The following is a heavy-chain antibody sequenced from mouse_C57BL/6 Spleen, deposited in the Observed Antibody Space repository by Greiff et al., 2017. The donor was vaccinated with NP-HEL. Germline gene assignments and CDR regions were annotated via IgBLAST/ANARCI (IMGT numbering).Heavy chain of an antibody. V-gene: IGHV1-15*01. J-gene: IGHJ2*01. CDR1: GYTFTDYE. CDR3: TRGDGYYRDFDY. D-gene: IGHD2-3*01. Sequence: QVQLQQSGAELVRPGASVTLSCKASGYTFTDYEMHWVKQTPVHGLEWIGAIDPETGGTAYNQKFKGKAILTADKSSSTAYMELRSLTSEDSAVYYCTRGDGYYRDFDYWGQGTTLTVSS. CDR2: IDPETGGT.